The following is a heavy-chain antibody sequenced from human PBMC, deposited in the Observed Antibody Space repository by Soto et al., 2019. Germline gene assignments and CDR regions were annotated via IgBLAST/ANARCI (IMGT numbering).Heavy chain of an antibody. CDR3: ARALSGSPVS. Sequence: GSLRLSCAASGXTFSSYTINWVRQAPGKGLEWVSSISSSSSYIYYADSVKGRFTISRDNAKNSLYMKMKSLRAEDTAVYYCARALSGSPVSWGQGTLVTVSS. J-gene: IGHJ4*02. CDR2: ISSSSSYI. V-gene: IGHV3-21*01. D-gene: IGHD1-26*01. CDR1: GXTFSSYT.